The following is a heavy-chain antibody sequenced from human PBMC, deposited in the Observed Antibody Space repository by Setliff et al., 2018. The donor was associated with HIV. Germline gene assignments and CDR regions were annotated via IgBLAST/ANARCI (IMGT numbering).Heavy chain of an antibody. V-gene: IGHV4-39*01. CDR3: ASTDNTGYKIDY. CDR1: NGSISRSSYY. J-gene: IGHJ4*01. D-gene: IGHD3-10*01. CDR2: IYYSGST. Sequence: PSETLYLTCAVSNGSISRSSYYWGWIRQPPGKGPEWVGSIYYSGSTYYSPSLKGRVTISVDTSKRQFFLHLTSVTAADTAVYFCASTDNTGYKIDYWGQGALVTVSS.